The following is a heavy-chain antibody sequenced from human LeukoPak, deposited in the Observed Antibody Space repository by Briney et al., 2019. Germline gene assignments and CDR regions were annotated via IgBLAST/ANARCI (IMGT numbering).Heavy chain of an antibody. V-gene: IGHV3-21*01. CDR2: ISSSSSYI. CDR3: ARELSYCSGGSCSLYYYYYGMDV. CDR1: GFTFSSYS. D-gene: IGHD2-15*01. J-gene: IGHJ6*02. Sequence: GSLRLSCAASGFTFSSYSMNWVRQAPGKGLEWVLSISSSSSYIYYADSVKGRFTISRDNAKNSLYLQMNSLRAEDTAVYYCARELSYCSGGSCSLYYYYYGMDVWGQGTTVTVSS.